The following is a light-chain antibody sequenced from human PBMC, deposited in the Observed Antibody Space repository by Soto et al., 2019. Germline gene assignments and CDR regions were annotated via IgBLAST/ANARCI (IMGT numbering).Light chain of an antibody. CDR3: GTWDSSLSAYV. CDR2: DNN. V-gene: IGLV1-51*01. Sequence: QSALTHPAFVPASPGQALTISCHGSSSNIGDNYVSWYQQVPGTAPKLLIYDNNKRPSGIPDRFSGSKSGTSVTLGITGLQTGDEADYYCGTWDSSLSAYVFGTGTKVTVL. J-gene: IGLJ1*01. CDR1: SSNIGDNY.